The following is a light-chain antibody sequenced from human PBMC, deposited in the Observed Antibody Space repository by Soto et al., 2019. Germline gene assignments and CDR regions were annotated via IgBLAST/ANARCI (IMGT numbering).Light chain of an antibody. V-gene: IGKV1-5*01. CDR2: DAF. CDR1: QSLSSR. Sequence: IQMTQSPSTLSTYVGDRVTITCRASQSLSSRLAWYQQIPGKAPKLLIYDAFSLQSGVPSRFSGSGSGTEFSLTISSLQPDDFATYYCQQYNSYPWTVGQGTKVDSK. CDR3: QQYNSYPWT. J-gene: IGKJ1*01.